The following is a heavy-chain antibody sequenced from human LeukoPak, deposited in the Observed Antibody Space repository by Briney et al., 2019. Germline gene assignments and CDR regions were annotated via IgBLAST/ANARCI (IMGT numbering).Heavy chain of an antibody. Sequence: GGSLRLSCAASGFTFSDYYMNWVRQAPGKGLQWVSYISSSGSTIYYADSVKGRFTISRDNSKNTLYLQMNSLGAEDTAVYYCAKDFYCGGDCYAIDYWGQGTLVTVSS. D-gene: IGHD2-21*02. CDR2: ISSSGSTI. J-gene: IGHJ4*02. CDR3: AKDFYCGGDCYAIDY. CDR1: GFTFSDYY. V-gene: IGHV3-11*04.